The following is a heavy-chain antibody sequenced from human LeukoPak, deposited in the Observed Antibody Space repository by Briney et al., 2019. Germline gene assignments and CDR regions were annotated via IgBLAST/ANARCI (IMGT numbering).Heavy chain of an antibody. CDR3: ARALVEMATIVGASPPEPVDY. CDR2: INPSGGST. J-gene: IGHJ4*02. D-gene: IGHD5-24*01. Sequence: ASVKVSCKASGYTFTGYYMHWVRQAPGQGVEWMGIINPSGGSTSYAQKFQGRVTMTRDTSTSTVYMELSSLRSEDTAAYYCARALVEMATIVGASPPEPVDYWGQGTLVTVSS. V-gene: IGHV1-46*01. CDR1: GYTFTGYY.